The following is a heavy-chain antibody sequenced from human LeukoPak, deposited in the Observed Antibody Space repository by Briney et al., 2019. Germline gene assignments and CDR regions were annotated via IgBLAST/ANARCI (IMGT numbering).Heavy chain of an antibody. D-gene: IGHD5-18*01. Sequence: TSVKVSCKASGYTFTSYGISWVRQAPGQGREWMGWISAYNGNTNYAQKLQGRVTMTTDTSTSTAYMELRSLRSDDTAVYYCAREGEVDTAMVYFYYWGQGPLVTVSS. V-gene: IGHV1-18*01. CDR2: ISAYNGNT. J-gene: IGHJ4*02. CDR1: GYTFTSYG. CDR3: AREGEVDTAMVYFYY.